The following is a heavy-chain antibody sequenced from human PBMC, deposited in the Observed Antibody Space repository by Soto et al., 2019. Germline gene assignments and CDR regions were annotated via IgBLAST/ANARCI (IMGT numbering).Heavy chain of an antibody. D-gene: IGHD6-13*01. CDR2: ISSSSSTI. V-gene: IGHV3-48*01. CDR1: GFTFSTYS. CDR3: ARAAAAGNYYYYYYMDV. Sequence: RGSLRLSCAASGFTFSTYSMNWVRQAPGKGLEWVSYISSSSSTIYYADSVKGRFTISRDNAKNSLYLQMNSLRAEDTAVYYCARAAAAGNYYYYYYMDVWGKGTTVTVSS. J-gene: IGHJ6*03.